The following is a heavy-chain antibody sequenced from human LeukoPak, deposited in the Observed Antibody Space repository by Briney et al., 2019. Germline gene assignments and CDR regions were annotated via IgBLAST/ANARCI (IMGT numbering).Heavy chain of an antibody. CDR1: GFTFSSYG. D-gene: IGHD6-19*01. CDR3: AKDWAGEYYYYYYGMDV. V-gene: IGHV3-30*18. CDR2: ISYDGSNK. Sequence: PGGSLRLSCAASGFTFSSYGMHWVRQAPGEGLEWVAVISYDGSNKYYADSVKGRFTISRDNSKNTLYLQMNSLRAEDTAVYYWAKDWAGEYYYYYYGMDVWGQGTTVTVSS. J-gene: IGHJ6*02.